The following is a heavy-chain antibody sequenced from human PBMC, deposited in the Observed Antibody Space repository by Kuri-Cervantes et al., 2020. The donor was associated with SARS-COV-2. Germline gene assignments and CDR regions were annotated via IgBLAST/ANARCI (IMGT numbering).Heavy chain of an antibody. J-gene: IGHJ6*02. CDR3: ARFSSGYYGSGSYYATYYYGMDV. V-gene: IGHV4-34*01. D-gene: IGHD3-10*01. CDR1: GGSFSGCY. CDR2: INHSGST. Sequence: SETLSLTCAVYGGSFSGCYWSWIRQPPGKGLEWIGEINHSGSTNYNPSLKSRVTISVDTSKNQFSLKLSSVTAADTAVYYCARFSSGYYGSGSYYATYYYGMDVWGQGTTVTVSS.